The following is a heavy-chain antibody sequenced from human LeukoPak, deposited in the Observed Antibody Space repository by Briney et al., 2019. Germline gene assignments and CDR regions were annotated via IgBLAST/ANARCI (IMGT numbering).Heavy chain of an antibody. V-gene: IGHV4-39*07. Sequence: PSETLSLTCTVSGGSISTSSYYWGWVRQPPGKGLEWIGNIFYSGSTYYSPSLKSRVTISLDTSRNQFSLKLSSVTAADTAVYYCARDKDSSGWYPLDYWGQGTLVTVSS. CDR2: IFYSGST. CDR1: GGSISTSSYY. J-gene: IGHJ4*02. CDR3: ARDKDSSGWYPLDY. D-gene: IGHD6-19*01.